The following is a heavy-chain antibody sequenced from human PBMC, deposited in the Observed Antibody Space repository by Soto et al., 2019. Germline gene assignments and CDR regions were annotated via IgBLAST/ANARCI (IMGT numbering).Heavy chain of an antibody. V-gene: IGHV4-4*02. CDR1: GGSISSISW. D-gene: IGHD3-10*01. CDR2: IYQSGTT. J-gene: IGHJ5*02. CDR3: ARTAGNYPTHPFDP. Sequence: SETLSLTCTVSGGSISSISWWSWVRQAPGKGLEWLGEIYQSGTTNYNPSLKSRVTMSIDKSKNQFFLNVTSVTAADTAVYYCARTAGNYPTHPFDPWGQGTLVTVSS.